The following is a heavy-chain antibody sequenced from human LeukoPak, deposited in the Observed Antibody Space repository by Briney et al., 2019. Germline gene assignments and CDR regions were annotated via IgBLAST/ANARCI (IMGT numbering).Heavy chain of an antibody. CDR3: ARARDPTKPTNWFDP. J-gene: IGHJ5*02. D-gene: IGHD5-24*01. CDR1: GYTFTSYG. V-gene: IGHV1-18*01. CDR2: ISAYNGNT. Sequence: ASVKVSCKASGYTFTSYGISWVRQAPGQGLEWMGWISAYNGNTNYAQKLQGRVTMTTDTSTSTAYMELSSLRSEDTAVYYCARARDPTKPTNWFDPWGQGTLVTVSS.